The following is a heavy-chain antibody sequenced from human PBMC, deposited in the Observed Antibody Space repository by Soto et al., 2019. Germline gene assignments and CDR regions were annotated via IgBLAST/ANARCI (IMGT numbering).Heavy chain of an antibody. CDR3: ARAMGLLSRPSYYFDY. CDR1: GGTISSSNW. Sequence: SETLSLTCAVSGGTISSSNWWSWVRQPPGKGLEWIGEIYHSGSTNYNPSLKSRVTISVDKSKNQFSLKLSSVTAADTAVYYCARAMGLLSRPSYYFDYWGQGTLVTVSS. CDR2: IYHSGST. D-gene: IGHD3-10*01. V-gene: IGHV4-4*02. J-gene: IGHJ4*02.